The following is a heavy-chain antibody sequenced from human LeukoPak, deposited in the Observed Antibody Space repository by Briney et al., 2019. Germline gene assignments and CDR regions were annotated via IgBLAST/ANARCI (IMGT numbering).Heavy chain of an antibody. CDR1: GFTFNSYS. D-gene: IGHD6-13*01. CDR3: ARATYSSSWTIDY. CDR2: INSDGSST. Sequence: PGGSLRLSCAASGFTFNSYSMHWVRQAPGKGLVWVSRINSDGSSTSYADSVKGRFTISRDNAKNTLYLQMNSLRAEDTAVYYCARATYSSSWTIDYWGQGTLVTVSS. J-gene: IGHJ4*02. V-gene: IGHV3-74*01.